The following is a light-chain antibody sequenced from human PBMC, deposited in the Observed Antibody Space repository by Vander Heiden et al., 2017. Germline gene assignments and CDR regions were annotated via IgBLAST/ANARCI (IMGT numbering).Light chain of an antibody. CDR2: EVT. J-gene: IGLJ3*02. CDR3: FSYTSSNHWV. V-gene: IGLV2-18*02. CDR1: SSDVGSYNR. Sequence: QSALTQPPSVSGSPAPSVTISCTGSSSDVGSYNRVCWYQQPPGSAPKLIIFEVTKRPSGVPDRFSGSKSGNTASLTISGLQADDEADYYCFSYTSSNHWVFGGGTRVTVL.